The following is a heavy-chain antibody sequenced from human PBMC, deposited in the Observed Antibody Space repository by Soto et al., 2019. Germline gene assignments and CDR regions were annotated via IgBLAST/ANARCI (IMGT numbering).Heavy chain of an antibody. CDR1: GYSFTSYW. CDR2: IYPGDSDT. Sequence: PGESLKISCKGSGYSFTSYWIGWVRQMPGKGLEWMGIIYPGDSDTRYSPSFQGQVTISADKSISTAYLQWSSLKASDTAMYYCARETQYRGYDYFRSYYYGMDVWGQGTTVTVSS. J-gene: IGHJ6*02. D-gene: IGHD5-12*01. V-gene: IGHV5-51*01. CDR3: ARETQYRGYDYFRSYYYGMDV.